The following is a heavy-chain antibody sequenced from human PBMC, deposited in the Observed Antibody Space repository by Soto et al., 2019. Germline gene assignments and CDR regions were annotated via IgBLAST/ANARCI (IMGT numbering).Heavy chain of an antibody. CDR1: GGSISDGAYY. CDR2: IYSRWST. J-gene: IGHJ4*02. V-gene: IGHV4-30-4*01. CDR3: ASGLSGDKVDQ. D-gene: IGHD2-21*01. Sequence: QVQLQESGPGLVKPSQTLSLTCTVSGGSISDGAYYWSWIRQPPGKGLEWIGHIYSRWSTYNNPSLKSRLTISVDTSKNQFSLNLNSVTAADTAVYYCASGLSGDKVDQWGQGTLVTVSS.